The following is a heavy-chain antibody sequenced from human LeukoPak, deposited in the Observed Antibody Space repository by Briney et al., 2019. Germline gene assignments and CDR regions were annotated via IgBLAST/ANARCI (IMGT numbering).Heavy chain of an antibody. Sequence: SETLSLTCAVYGGSFSGYYWSWIRQPPGKGLEWIGEISHSGSTNYNPSLKSRVTISVDTSKNQFSLKLSSVTAADTAVYYCARKGPGFDYWGQGTLVTVSS. J-gene: IGHJ4*02. CDR3: ARKGPGFDY. D-gene: IGHD2-2*01. CDR1: GGSFSGYY. CDR2: ISHSGST. V-gene: IGHV4-34*01.